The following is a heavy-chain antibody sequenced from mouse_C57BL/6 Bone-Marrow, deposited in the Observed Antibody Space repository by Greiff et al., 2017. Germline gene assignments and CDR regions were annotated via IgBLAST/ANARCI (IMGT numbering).Heavy chain of an antibody. CDR1: GFTFSSYG. D-gene: IGHD1-1*01. J-gene: IGHJ2*01. Sequence: EVHLVESGGDLVKPGGSLKLSCAASGFTFSSYGMSWVRQTPDKRLEWVATISSGGSYTYYPDSVKGRFTISRDNAKNTLYLQMSSLKSEDTAMYYCARWGYGRREFDYWGQGTTLTVSS. CDR3: ARWGYGRREFDY. V-gene: IGHV5-6*01. CDR2: ISSGGSYT.